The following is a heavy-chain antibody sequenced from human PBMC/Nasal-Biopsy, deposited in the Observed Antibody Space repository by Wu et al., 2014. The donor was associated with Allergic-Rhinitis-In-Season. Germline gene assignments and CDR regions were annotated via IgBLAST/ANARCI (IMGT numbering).Heavy chain of an antibody. V-gene: IGHV4-38-2*02. CDR3: ARDQRYYDSSGYLIWFDP. Sequence: TLSLTCTVSGYSISSGYYWGWIRQPPGKGLEWIGSIYHSGSTYYNPSLKSRVTISVDTSKNQFSLKLSSVTAADTAVYYCARDQRYYDSSGYLIWFDPWGQGTLVTVSS. CDR1: GYSISSGYY. D-gene: IGHD3-22*01. J-gene: IGHJ5*02. CDR2: IYHSGST.